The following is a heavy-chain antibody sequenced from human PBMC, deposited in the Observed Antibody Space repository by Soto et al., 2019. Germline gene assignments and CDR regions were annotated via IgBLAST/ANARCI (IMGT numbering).Heavy chain of an antibody. V-gene: IGHV4-59*01. CDR2: IYYSGSN. Sequence: QVQLQESGPGLVKPLETLSLTCTDSGGSIRSYYWSWIRQPPGKGLECIAYIYYSGSNNYNPSLQSRVAISVDTSKNQFSLKLTSVTAADTAVYYCARQIMVNSYYYYGMDVWGQGTTVTVSS. D-gene: IGHD2-21*01. CDR1: GGSIRSYY. CDR3: ARQIMVNSYYYYGMDV. J-gene: IGHJ6*02.